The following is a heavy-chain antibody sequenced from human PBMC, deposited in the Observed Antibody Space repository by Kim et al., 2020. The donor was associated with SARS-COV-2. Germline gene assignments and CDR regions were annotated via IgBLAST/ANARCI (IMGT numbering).Heavy chain of an antibody. CDR2: INQGGREK. CDR3: ASRGYSKGNY. D-gene: IGHD5-18*01. J-gene: IGHJ4*02. V-gene: IGHV3-7*03. CDR1: GLTISSFL. Sequence: GGSLRLSCAASGLTISSFLMSWVRQAPGKGLEWVANINQGGREKYYVDSVKGRFTISRDNAKNSLYLEMNSLRAEDTAVYYCASRGYSKGNYWGQGGLVT.